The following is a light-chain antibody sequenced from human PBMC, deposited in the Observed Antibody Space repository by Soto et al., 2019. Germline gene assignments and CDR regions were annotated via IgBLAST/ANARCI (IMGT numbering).Light chain of an antibody. Sequence: DIQMTQSPSTLSASVGDRVTITCRASQSISSWLAGYQQKPGKAPKLLIYDASSLESGVPSRFSGSGSGTEFTLNISSLQPDDFATYYCQQYNSYSPPWTFGQGTKVEIK. V-gene: IGKV1-5*01. CDR2: DAS. CDR1: QSISSW. CDR3: QQYNSYSPPWT. J-gene: IGKJ1*01.